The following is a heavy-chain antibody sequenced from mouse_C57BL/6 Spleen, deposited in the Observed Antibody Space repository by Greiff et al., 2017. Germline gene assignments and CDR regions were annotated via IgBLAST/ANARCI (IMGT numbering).Heavy chain of an antibody. J-gene: IGHJ1*03. CDR3: ARWGRWAWCFDV. Sequence: VQLQQSGPELVKPGASVKISCKASGYAFSSSWMNWVRQRPGKGLEWIGRIYPGDGDTNYNGNVKGKATLTADKSSSTAYMQLSSLTSEDSAVYFCARWGRWAWCFDVWGTGTTVTVSS. CDR1: GYAFSSSW. V-gene: IGHV1-82*01. D-gene: IGHD1-1*01. CDR2: IYPGDGDT.